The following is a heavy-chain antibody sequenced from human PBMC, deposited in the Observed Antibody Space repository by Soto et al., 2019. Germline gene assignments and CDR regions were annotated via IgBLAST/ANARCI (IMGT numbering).Heavy chain of an antibody. Sequence: PSETLSLTCKVSGFTLRSAFFWGWIRQPPGKWLGWSGSIYHPSSGKVFRSPSIYSQASLAGRVAISVDTSRNEFFLTLTSVTAADAAVYFCARSSFSADNPGSRRVFDSWGQGIRVTV. D-gene: IGHD3-10*01. CDR1: GFTLRSAFF. V-gene: IGHV4-38-2*02. CDR3: ARSSFSADNPGSRRVFDS. J-gene: IGHJ5*01. CDR2: IYHPSSGKVFRSPSI.